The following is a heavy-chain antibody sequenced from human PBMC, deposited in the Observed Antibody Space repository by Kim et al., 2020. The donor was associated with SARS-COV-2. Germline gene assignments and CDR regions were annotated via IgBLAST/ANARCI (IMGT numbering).Heavy chain of an antibody. V-gene: IGHV3-48*02. Sequence: GGSLRLSCATSGFTFSGYSMNWVRQAPGKGLEWVSYIGSSRRSAIYYADSVRGRFTISRDDAKNSLFLQMNSLRDEDTAVYYCARDSGLHSSPIDFWGQG. CDR1: GFTFSGYS. J-gene: IGHJ4*02. D-gene: IGHD6-13*01. CDR3: ARDSGLHSSPIDF. CDR2: IGSSRRSAI.